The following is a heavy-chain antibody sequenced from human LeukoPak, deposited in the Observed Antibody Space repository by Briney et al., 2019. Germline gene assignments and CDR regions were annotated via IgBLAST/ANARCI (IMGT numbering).Heavy chain of an antibody. CDR1: GGSFSGHY. CDR2: INHSGST. Sequence: SETLSLTCAVYGGSFSGHYWSWIRQPPGKGLEWIGEINHSGSTNYNPSLKSRVTISVDTSKNQFSLKLSSVTAADTAVYYCARGAAAAGYYMDVWGKGTTVTVSS. J-gene: IGHJ6*03. D-gene: IGHD6-13*01. V-gene: IGHV4-34*01. CDR3: ARGAAAAGYYMDV.